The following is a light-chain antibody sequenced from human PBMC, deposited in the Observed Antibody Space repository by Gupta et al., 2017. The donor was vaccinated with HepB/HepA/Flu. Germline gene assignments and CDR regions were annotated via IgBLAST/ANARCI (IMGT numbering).Light chain of an antibody. CDR2: DVN. J-gene: IGLJ2*01. CDR3: CSYEGSYHMV. Sequence: QSALTQAGSVSGSPGQSITLYCTGSNSLVGSYNFVSWYQQHPGKVPKLIIYDVNKRPSGSPHCFSAYKSGITASLTISGLQAEDADDYYCCSYEGSYHMVFGGGTKLTVL. V-gene: IGLV2-11*01. CDR1: NSLVGSYNF.